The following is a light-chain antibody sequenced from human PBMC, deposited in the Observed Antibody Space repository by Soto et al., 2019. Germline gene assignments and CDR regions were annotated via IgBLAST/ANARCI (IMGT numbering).Light chain of an antibody. CDR2: KAS. V-gene: IGKV1-5*03. J-gene: IGKJ1*01. Sequence: DIKMTQSPSTLSASVGDRVTITCRASQSISSWLAWYQQKPGKAPKLLIYKASSLESGVPSRFSGSGSGTKFTLPISSLQPDDFATYYCQQYNSYWTFGQGTKVEIK. CDR1: QSISSW. CDR3: QQYNSYWT.